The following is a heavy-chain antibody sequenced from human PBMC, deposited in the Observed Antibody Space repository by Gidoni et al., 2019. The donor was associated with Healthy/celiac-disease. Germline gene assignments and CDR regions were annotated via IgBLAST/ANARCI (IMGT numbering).Heavy chain of an antibody. D-gene: IGHD6-13*01. CDR2: MNPNSGNT. J-gene: IGHJ4*02. Sequence: QVQLVQSGAEVKKPGASVKVSCKASGYTFTSYDIHWVRQATGQGLEWMGWMNPNSGNTGYAQKFQGRVTMTRNTSISTAYMELSSLRSEDTAVYYCARGGDLHSSSWYGDFDYWGQGTLVTVSS. CDR1: GYTFTSYD. CDR3: ARGGDLHSSSWYGDFDY. V-gene: IGHV1-8*01.